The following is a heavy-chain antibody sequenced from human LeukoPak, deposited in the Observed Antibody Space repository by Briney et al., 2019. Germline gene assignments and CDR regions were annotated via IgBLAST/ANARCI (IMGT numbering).Heavy chain of an antibody. V-gene: IGHV4-39*01. Sequence: SETLSLTXTVSGGSISSSSYYWGWIRQPPGEGLEWIGSIYYSGSTYYNPSLKSRVTISVDTSKNQFSLKLSSVTAADTAVYYCARRKQQLAFDYWGQGTLVTVSS. J-gene: IGHJ4*02. D-gene: IGHD6-13*01. CDR2: IYYSGST. CDR3: ARRKQQLAFDY. CDR1: GGSISSSSYY.